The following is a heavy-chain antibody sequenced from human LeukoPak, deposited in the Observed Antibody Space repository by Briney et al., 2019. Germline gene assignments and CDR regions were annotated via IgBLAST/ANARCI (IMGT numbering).Heavy chain of an antibody. CDR2: VSETGSGT. Sequence: PGGSLRLSCAASGFTFSDYYMSSVRQVPGKGLEWVSYVSETGSGTDYVDSVKGRFTISRDNAKNSLYLQMYSLRAEDTAVYYCARDLYSGSSPFDVWGQGTLVTVSS. J-gene: IGHJ4*02. D-gene: IGHD1-26*01. CDR1: GFTFSDYY. V-gene: IGHV3-11*06. CDR3: ARDLYSGSSPFDV.